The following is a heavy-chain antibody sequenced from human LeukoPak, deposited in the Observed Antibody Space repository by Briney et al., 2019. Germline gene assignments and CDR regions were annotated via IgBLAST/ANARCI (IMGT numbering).Heavy chain of an antibody. CDR1: GGSISSYY. D-gene: IGHD6-13*01. Sequence: SETLSLTCTVSGGSISSYYWSWIRQPPGKGLEWIGSIYYSGSTYYNPSLKSRVTISVDTSKNQFSLKLSSVTAADTAMYYCARDSDYSRWYYYYGMDVWGQGTTVTVSS. J-gene: IGHJ6*02. CDR2: IYYSGST. CDR3: ARDSDYSRWYYYYGMDV. V-gene: IGHV4-59*12.